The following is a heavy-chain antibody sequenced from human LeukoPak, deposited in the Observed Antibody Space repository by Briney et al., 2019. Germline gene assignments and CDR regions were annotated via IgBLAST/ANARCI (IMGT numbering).Heavy chain of an antibody. V-gene: IGHV1-18*01. D-gene: IGHD1-26*01. CDR1: GYTFTSYG. Sequence: ASVKVSCKASGYTFTSYGISWVRQAPGQGLEWMGWISAYNGNTNYAQKLQGRVTMTTDTSTSTAYMELRSLRSDDTAVYYCARTFRGGSTRRAFDIWGQGTMVTVSS. CDR2: ISAYNGNT. J-gene: IGHJ3*02. CDR3: ARTFRGGSTRRAFDI.